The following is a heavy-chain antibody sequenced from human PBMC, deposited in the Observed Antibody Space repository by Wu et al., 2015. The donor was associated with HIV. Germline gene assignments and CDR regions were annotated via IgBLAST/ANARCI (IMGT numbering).Heavy chain of an antibody. CDR1: GYTFTSYD. Sequence: QVQLVQSGTEVKRPGASLKVSCKASGYTFTSYDINWVRQATGQGLEWMGWMNPKSGNTGYAQKFQGRVTMTRNTSITTAYMELRSLRSDDTAIYYCARAYYYDYTGYQRXDAFDIWAKGQWSPSLQ. CDR3: ARAYYYDYTGYQRXDAFDI. J-gene: IGHJ3*02. D-gene: IGHD3-22*01. V-gene: IGHV1-8*01. CDR2: MNPKSGNT.